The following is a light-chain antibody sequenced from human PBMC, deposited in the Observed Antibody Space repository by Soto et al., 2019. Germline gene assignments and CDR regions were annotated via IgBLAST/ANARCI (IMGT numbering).Light chain of an antibody. CDR1: QSIGRW. Sequence: DIQMTQSPSTLSAFVGDRVTITCRASQSIGRWLAWYQQKPGKAPKLLIYDASSLESGVTSRFSGSGSGTEFTLTISSLQPDEFATYYCQQYNTYSPERTFGQGTKVEVK. J-gene: IGKJ1*01. CDR3: QQYNTYSPERT. V-gene: IGKV1-5*01. CDR2: DAS.